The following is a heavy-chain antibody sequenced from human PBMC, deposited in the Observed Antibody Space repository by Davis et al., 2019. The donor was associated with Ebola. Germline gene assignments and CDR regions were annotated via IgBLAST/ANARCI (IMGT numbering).Heavy chain of an antibody. D-gene: IGHD6-13*01. CDR3: ARRGSSTHDY. CDR2: IYHSGST. V-gene: IGHV4-39*07. Sequence: SETLSLTCSVSGGSVSSGSYYWGWIRQPPGKGLEWIGSIYHSGSTYYNPSLKSRVTISVDTSKNQFSLKLSSVTAADTAVYYCARRGSSTHDYWGQGTLVTVSS. CDR1: GGSVSSGSYY. J-gene: IGHJ4*02.